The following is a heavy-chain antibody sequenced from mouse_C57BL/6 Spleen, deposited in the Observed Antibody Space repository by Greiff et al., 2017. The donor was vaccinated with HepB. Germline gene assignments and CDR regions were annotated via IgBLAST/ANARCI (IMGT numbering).Heavy chain of an antibody. D-gene: IGHD1-1*01. J-gene: IGHJ4*01. CDR1: GFNIKDYY. Sequence: EVQLQQSGAELVRPGASVKLSCTASGFNIKDYYMHWVKQRPEQGLEWIGRIDPEDGDTEYAPKFQGKATMTADTSSNTAYLQLSSLTSEDTAVYYCARSALFYYHDMDYWGQGTSVTVSS. CDR2: IDPEDGDT. V-gene: IGHV14-1*01. CDR3: ARSALFYYHDMDY.